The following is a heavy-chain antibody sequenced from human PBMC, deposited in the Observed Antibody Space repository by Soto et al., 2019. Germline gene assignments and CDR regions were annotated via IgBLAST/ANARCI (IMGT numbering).Heavy chain of an antibody. D-gene: IGHD4-17*01. J-gene: IGHJ4*02. Sequence: EVQLVESGGGLVQPGGSLKLSCAVSGFTFSGSPMHWVRQASGKGLEWVGRIRSKSNSYATAYAASVKGRFTISRDDSKNTAYLQINSLKTEDTAVYYCTRGYGDYVRDYWGQGTLVTVSS. CDR1: GFTFSGSP. V-gene: IGHV3-73*01. CDR2: IRSKSNSYAT. CDR3: TRGYGDYVRDY.